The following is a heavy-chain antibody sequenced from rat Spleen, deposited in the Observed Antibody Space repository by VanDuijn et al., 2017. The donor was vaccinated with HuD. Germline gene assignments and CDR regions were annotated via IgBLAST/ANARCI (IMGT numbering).Heavy chain of an antibody. CDR1: GFTFSDYY. D-gene: IGHD5-1*01. CDR3: ARHAATGSGFWYFDF. V-gene: IGHV5-25*01. CDR2: ITNTGGNS. Sequence: EVQLVESGGGLVQPGRSLKISCAASGFTFSDYYMAWVRQAPGKGLEWIASITNTGGNSYYPDSVKGRFTVSRDNAKSTLYLQMDSLRSEDTATYYCARHAATGSGFWYFDFWGPGTMVTVSS. J-gene: IGHJ1*01.